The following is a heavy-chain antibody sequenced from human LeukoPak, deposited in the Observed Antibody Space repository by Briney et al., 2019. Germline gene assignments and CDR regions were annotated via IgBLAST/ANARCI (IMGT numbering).Heavy chain of an antibody. Sequence: PGGSLRLSCAASGFTFSSYAMHWVRQAPGKGLEWVAVISYDGSNKYYADSVKGRFTISRDNSKNTLYLQMNSLRAEDTAVYYCARAYGWELSGVDYWGQGTLVTVSS. CDR1: GFTFSSYA. D-gene: IGHD1-26*01. CDR2: ISYDGSNK. V-gene: IGHV3-30-3*01. CDR3: ARAYGWELSGVDY. J-gene: IGHJ4*02.